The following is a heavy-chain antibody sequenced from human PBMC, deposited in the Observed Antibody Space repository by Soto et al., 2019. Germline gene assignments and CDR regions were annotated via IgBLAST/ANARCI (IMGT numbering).Heavy chain of an antibody. CDR1: GFSFDRYW. CDR3: AREPRFWTGTTDAFDV. D-gene: IGHD3-9*01. J-gene: IGHJ3*01. V-gene: IGHV3-7*05. CDR2: IKQDGSEK. Sequence: GGSLRLSCAASGFSFDRYWMNWVRQAPGKGLEWVANIKQDGSEKNYVDSVEGRFTISRDNAKSSLYLQMNSLRAEDTAVYYCAREPRFWTGTTDAFDVWGQGAMVTVSS.